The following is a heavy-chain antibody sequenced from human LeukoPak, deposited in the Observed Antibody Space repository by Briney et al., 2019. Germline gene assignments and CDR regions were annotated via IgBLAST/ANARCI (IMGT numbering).Heavy chain of an antibody. CDR3: AREVVAAAGTVDY. CDR1: GYSISSGYH. V-gene: IGHV4-38-2*02. Sequence: SETLSLTCTVSGYSISSGYHWGWIRQPPGKGLEWIGSIYHSGSTNYNPSLKSRVTISVDTSKNQFSLKLTSVTAADTAVYYCAREVVAAAGTVDYWGQGTLVTVSS. CDR2: IYHSGST. J-gene: IGHJ4*02. D-gene: IGHD6-13*01.